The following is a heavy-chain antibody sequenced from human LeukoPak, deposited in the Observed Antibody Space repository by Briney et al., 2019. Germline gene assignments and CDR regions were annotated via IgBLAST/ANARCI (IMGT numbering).Heavy chain of an antibody. V-gene: IGHV4-59*01. Sequence: SETLSLTCSVSGGSISGSYWTWVRQPPRRGLEWIGQIHYSGRADYNPSLKSRLTMSVDTSRNQISLKLSSVTAADTAIYYCVRFGVNYDMDVWGQGTTVTVFS. CDR2: IHYSGRA. CDR3: VRFGVNYDMDV. CDR1: GGSISGSY. J-gene: IGHJ6*02. D-gene: IGHD3-16*01.